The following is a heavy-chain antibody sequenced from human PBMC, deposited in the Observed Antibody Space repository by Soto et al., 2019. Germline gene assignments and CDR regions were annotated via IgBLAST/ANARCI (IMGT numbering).Heavy chain of an antibody. V-gene: IGHV1-8*01. CDR3: ARQQAMDY. CDR2: MNPHSGDT. CDR1: GYTFVNYE. Sequence: QVQLVQSGAEVKKPGASVKVSCKASGYTFVNYEINWVRQATGQGLEWLGWMNPHSGDTFYAHNFQGRVTMTRNTSITTAYMELNSLKSEDTAVYYCARQQAMDYWGQGTLVTVSS. J-gene: IGHJ4*02.